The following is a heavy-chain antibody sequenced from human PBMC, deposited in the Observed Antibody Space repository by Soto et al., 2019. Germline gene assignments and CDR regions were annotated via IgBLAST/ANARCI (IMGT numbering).Heavy chain of an antibody. V-gene: IGHV5-51*01. CDR2: VYPADSET. CDR1: GYAFPNYW. J-gene: IGHJ4*02. CDR3: ARFLPYESPHGYILDC. D-gene: IGHD3-22*01. Sequence: GESLKISCKGSGYAFPNYWIGWLLQMPWKGLEWMGMVYPADSETRYSPSFEGQVTFSADRSTNTAYVQWSRLRASDTAMFYCARFLPYESPHGYILDCWGQGTRVTVSS.